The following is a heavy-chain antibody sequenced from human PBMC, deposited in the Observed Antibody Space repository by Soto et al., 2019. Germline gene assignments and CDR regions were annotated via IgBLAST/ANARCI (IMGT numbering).Heavy chain of an antibody. CDR2: IDPSDSYT. CDR1: GYSFTSYW. V-gene: IGHV5-10-1*01. Sequence: XXSLKISCKGSGYSFTSYWINWVRKTPGKGLEWMGRIDPSDSYTNYSPSFQGHVTISADKSISTAYLQWSSLKASDTAMYYCARLQAAAGDNDLTFDYWGQGTLVTVSS. D-gene: IGHD6-13*01. CDR3: ARLQAAAGDNDLTFDY. J-gene: IGHJ4*02.